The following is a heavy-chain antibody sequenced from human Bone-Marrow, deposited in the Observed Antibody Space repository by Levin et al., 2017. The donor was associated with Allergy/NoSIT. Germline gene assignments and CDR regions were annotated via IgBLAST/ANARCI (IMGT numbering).Heavy chain of an antibody. V-gene: IGHV4-39*01. D-gene: IGHD6-19*01. Sequence: PSETLSLTCTVSGGSISSSSYYWGWIRQPPGKGLEWIGSIYYSGSTYYNPSLKSRVTISVDTSKNQFSLKLSSVTAADTAVYYCASSHSSGWYLFLTGYFDYWGQGTLVTVSS. J-gene: IGHJ4*02. CDR1: GGSISSSSYY. CDR3: ASSHSSGWYLFLTGYFDY. CDR2: IYYSGST.